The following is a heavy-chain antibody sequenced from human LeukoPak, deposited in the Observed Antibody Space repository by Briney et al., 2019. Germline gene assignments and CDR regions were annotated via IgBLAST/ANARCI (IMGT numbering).Heavy chain of an antibody. D-gene: IGHD3-10*01. Sequence: GGSLRLSCAASGFTFDDYTIHWVRQAPGKGLEWVSLISWDGGFTYYADSVKGRFTISRDNSKNSLFLQMNSLRTEDSALYYCAKGARRSGTYYNFLFDYWGQGTLVTVSS. CDR1: GFTFDDYT. CDR3: AKGARRSGTYYNFLFDY. V-gene: IGHV3-43*01. J-gene: IGHJ4*02. CDR2: ISWDGGFT.